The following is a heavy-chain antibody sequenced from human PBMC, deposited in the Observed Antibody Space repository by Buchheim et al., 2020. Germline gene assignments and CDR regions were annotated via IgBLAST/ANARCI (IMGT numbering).Heavy chain of an antibody. D-gene: IGHD2-2*01. V-gene: IGHV3-7*01. Sequence: EVQLVESGGGLVQPGGSLRLSCAASGFTFSSYWMSWVRQAPGKGPEWVANIKQDGSEKYYVASVKGRFTISRDNAKNSLYLQMNSLRAEETAVYYCARDSPALKVVVPAAADYWGQGTL. CDR2: IKQDGSEK. J-gene: IGHJ4*02. CDR3: ARDSPALKVVVPAAADY. CDR1: GFTFSSYW.